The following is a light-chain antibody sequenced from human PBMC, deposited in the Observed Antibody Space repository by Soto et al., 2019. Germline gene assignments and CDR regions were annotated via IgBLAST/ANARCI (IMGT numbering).Light chain of an antibody. J-gene: IGKJ1*01. CDR1: QSVSSN. CDR2: GAS. CDR3: KEYNTWPWT. V-gene: IGKV3D-15*01. Sequence: EIVLTQSPATLSLSPGERATLSCRASQSVSSNYITWYQQKPGQAPRRLIFGASSRATGIPDRFSGSGSGTEFSLTINSLQSEDFAVYYCKEYNTWPWTFGQGTKVDNK.